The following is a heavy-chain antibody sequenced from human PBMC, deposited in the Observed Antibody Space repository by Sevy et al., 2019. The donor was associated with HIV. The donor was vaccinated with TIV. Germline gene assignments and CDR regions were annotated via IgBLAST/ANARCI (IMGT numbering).Heavy chain of an antibody. J-gene: IGHJ4*02. CDR2: ISSSGSTI. CDR3: ARDGTIFGVVTYYFDY. Sequence: GGSLRLSCAASGFTFSDYYMSWIRQAPGKGLEWVSYISSSGSTIYYAYSVKGRFTISRDNAKNSLYLQMNSLRAEDTAVYYCARDGTIFGVVTYYFDYWGQGTLVTVSS. CDR1: GFTFSDYY. V-gene: IGHV3-11*04. D-gene: IGHD3-3*01.